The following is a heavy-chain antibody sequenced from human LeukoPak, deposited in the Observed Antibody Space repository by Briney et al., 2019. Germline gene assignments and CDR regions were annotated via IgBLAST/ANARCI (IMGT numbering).Heavy chain of an antibody. CDR3: AGHQWMYNWFDP. J-gene: IGHJ5*02. Sequence: TSETLSLTCTVSGYSISSGYYWGWIRQPPGKGLEWIGSIYHSGSTYYNPSLKSRVTISVDTSKNQFSLKLSSVTAADTAVYYCAGHQWMYNWFDPWGQGTLVTVSS. V-gene: IGHV4-38-2*02. D-gene: IGHD5-12*01. CDR1: GYSISSGYY. CDR2: IYHSGST.